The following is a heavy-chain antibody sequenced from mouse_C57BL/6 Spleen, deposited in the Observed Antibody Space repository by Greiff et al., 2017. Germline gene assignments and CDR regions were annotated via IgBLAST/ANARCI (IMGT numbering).Heavy chain of an antibody. CDR3: ARSHYSNYPFDY. V-gene: IGHV1-63*01. D-gene: IGHD2-5*01. CDR1: GYTFTNYW. Sequence: VQRVESGAELVRPGTSVKMSCKASGYTFTNYWIGWAKQRPGHGLEWIGDIYPGGGYTNYNEKFKGKATLTADKSSSTAYMQFSSLTSEDSAIYYCARSHYSNYPFDYWGQGTTLTVSS. CDR2: IYPGGGYT. J-gene: IGHJ2*01.